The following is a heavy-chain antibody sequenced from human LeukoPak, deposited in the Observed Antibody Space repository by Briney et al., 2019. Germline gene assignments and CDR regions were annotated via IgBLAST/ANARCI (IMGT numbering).Heavy chain of an antibody. D-gene: IGHD6-25*01. V-gene: IGHV3-74*01. CDR3: ARGSGIITGIDE. CDR2: IKDDGSHT. Sequence: GGSLRLSCAASAFTFSSHWMHWVRQAPGKGLVWVSRIKDDGSHTNYADSVKGRFTISRDNAKNTLSLQMNSLRAEDTAVYYCARGSGIITGIDEWGQGTLVTVSS. CDR1: AFTFSSHW. J-gene: IGHJ4*02.